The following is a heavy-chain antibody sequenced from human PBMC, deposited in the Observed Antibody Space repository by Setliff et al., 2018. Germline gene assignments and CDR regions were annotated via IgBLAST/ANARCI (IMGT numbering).Heavy chain of an antibody. Sequence: SETLSLTCSVSGYSITTGYYWGWIRQPPGKGLEWIASIYHNRSTYYNPSLKSRVTISVDTSKNRFSLKLSSVTATDAAVYYCARQTVAGTTRPVWFYPWGQGTLVTVSS. CDR3: ARQTVAGTTRPVWFYP. J-gene: IGHJ5*02. CDR2: IYHNRST. D-gene: IGHD6-19*01. V-gene: IGHV4-38-2*02. CDR1: GYSITTGYY.